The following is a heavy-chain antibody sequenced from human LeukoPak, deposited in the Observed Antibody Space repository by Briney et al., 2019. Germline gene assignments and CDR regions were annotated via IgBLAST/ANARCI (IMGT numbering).Heavy chain of an antibody. CDR2: IYYSGST. Sequence: SETLSLTCTVSGGSISSHYWSWIRQPPGKGLEWIGYIYYSGSTYYNPSLKSRVTISVDTSKNQFSLKLSSVTAADTAVYYCARDVKSGSGSYPHAFDIWGQGTMVTVSS. CDR3: ARDVKSGSGSYPHAFDI. J-gene: IGHJ3*02. CDR1: GGSISSHY. D-gene: IGHD3-10*01. V-gene: IGHV4-59*11.